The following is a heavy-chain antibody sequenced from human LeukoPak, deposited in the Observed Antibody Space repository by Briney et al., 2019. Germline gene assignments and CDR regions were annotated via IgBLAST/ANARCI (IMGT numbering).Heavy chain of an antibody. CDR2: IYYSGST. Sequence: SETLSLTCTVSGGSISSYYWSWIRQPPGKGLEWIGYIYYSGSTNYNPPLKSRVTISVDTSKNQFPLKLSSVTAADTAVYYCARGDREVNYYYYYMDVWGKGTTVTVSS. D-gene: IGHD5-24*01. V-gene: IGHV4-59*01. CDR1: GGSISSYY. J-gene: IGHJ6*03. CDR3: ARGDREVNYYYYYMDV.